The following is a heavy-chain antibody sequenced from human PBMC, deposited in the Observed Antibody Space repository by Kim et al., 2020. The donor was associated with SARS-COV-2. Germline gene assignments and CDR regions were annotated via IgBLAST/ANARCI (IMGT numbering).Heavy chain of an antibody. D-gene: IGHD3-10*01. CDR3: ARSPGSMVRGVIRYFDY. V-gene: IGHV3-53*01. Sequence: GGSLRLSCAASGFTVSSNYMSWVRQAPGKGLEWVSVIYSGGSTYYADSVKGRFTISRDNSKNTLYLQMNSLRAEDTAVYYCARSPGSMVRGVIRYFDYWGQGTLVTVSS. CDR2: IYSGGST. J-gene: IGHJ4*02. CDR1: GFTVSSNY.